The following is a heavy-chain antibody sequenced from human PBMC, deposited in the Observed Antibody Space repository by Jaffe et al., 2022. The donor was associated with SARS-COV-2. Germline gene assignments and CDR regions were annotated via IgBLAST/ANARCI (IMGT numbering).Heavy chain of an antibody. J-gene: IGHJ3*02. CDR2: IYPGDSDT. V-gene: IGHV5-51*01. Sequence: EVQLVQSGAEVKKPGESLKISCKGSGYSFTSYWIGWVRQMPGKGLEWMGIIYPGDSDTRYSPSFQGQVTISADKSISTAYLQWSSLKASDTAMYYCARLPLVVGSSAEYAFDIWGQGTMVTVSS. D-gene: IGHD2-15*01. CDR1: GYSFTSYW. CDR3: ARLPLVVGSSAEYAFDI.